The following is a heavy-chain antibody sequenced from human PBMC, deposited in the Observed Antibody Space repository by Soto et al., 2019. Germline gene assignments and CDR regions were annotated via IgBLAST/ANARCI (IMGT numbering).Heavy chain of an antibody. J-gene: IGHJ6*02. V-gene: IGHV3-30*18. D-gene: IGHD6-19*01. CDR1: GFTFISYG. CDR2: ISYDGSNK. Sequence: PGGSLRLSCAASGFTFISYGMHWGRQAPGKGLEWVAVISYDGSNKYYADSVKGRFTIARDNSKNTLFLHMSSLRAEDTAVYYCVKDGSSGWPYYYGLDVWGQGTSVTVSS. CDR3: VKDGSSGWPYYYGLDV.